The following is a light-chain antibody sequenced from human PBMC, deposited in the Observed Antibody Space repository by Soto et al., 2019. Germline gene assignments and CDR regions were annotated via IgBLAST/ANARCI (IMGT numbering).Light chain of an antibody. J-gene: IGKJ1*01. Sequence: DIQMTQSPSTLSASVGDRVTITCRASQSISTWLAWYQQKAGKAPKLLIYKASSLGSGVPSRFSGSGSGTEFTLTISSLQPDDFATYYCQHYNSYPWTFGQGTKVDIK. CDR2: KAS. CDR1: QSISTW. CDR3: QHYNSYPWT. V-gene: IGKV1-5*03.